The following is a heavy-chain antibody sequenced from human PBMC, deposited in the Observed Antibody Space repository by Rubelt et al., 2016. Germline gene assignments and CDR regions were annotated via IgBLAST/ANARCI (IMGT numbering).Heavy chain of an antibody. D-gene: IGHD2-2*02. CDR2: ISYDGSNK. V-gene: IGHV3-30*04. J-gene: IGHJ4*02. Sequence: GGGVVQPGRSLRLSCAASGFTFSSYAMHWVRQAPGKGLEWVAVISYDGSNKYYADSVKGRFTISRDNSKNTLYLQMNSLKTEDTAVYYCTRLHRPDDYCSSTSCYNWGQGTLVTVSS. CDR1: GFTFSSYA. CDR3: TRLHRPDDYCSSTSCYN.